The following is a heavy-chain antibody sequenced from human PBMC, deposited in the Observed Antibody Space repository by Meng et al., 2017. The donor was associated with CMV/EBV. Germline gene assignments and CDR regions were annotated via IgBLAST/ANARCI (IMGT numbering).Heavy chain of an antibody. D-gene: IGHD5-18*01. J-gene: IGHJ4*02. CDR1: GFTFSSYA. CDR3: AGGRDTAMPSYYFDY. CDR2: ISYDGSNK. Sequence: GESLKISCAASGFTFSSYAMHWVRQAPGKGLEWVAVISYDGSNKYYADSVKGRFTISRDNSKNTLYLQMNSLRAEDTAVYYCAGGRDTAMPSYYFDYWGQGTLVTVSS. V-gene: IGHV3-30*04.